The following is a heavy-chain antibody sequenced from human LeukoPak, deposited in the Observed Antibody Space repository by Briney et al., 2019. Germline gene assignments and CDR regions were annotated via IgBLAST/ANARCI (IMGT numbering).Heavy chain of an antibody. J-gene: IGHJ4*02. V-gene: IGHV1-18*01. CDR3: ARVGQESITGTTLYGY. D-gene: IGHD1-7*01. Sequence: ASVKVSCKTSGYTFTSYGISWVRQAPGQGLEWMGWISAYNGNTNYAQKLQGRVTMTTDTSTSTAYMELRSLRSDDTAVYYCARVGQESITGTTLYGYWGQGTLVTVSS. CDR1: GYTFTSYG. CDR2: ISAYNGNT.